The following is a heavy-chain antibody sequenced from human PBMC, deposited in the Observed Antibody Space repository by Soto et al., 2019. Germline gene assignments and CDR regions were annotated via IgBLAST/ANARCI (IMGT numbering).Heavy chain of an antibody. D-gene: IGHD5-12*01. Sequence: QVQLQESGPGLVKPSETMSLTCTVSGGSISSYYWSWVRQPPGKGLEWIGYIYYTGSTNYNPSLKSRVTISVDTSKTQFSLKLSSVTAADTAVYYCARQYSGYRADFWGQGTLVTVSS. J-gene: IGHJ4*02. V-gene: IGHV4-59*08. CDR1: GGSISSYY. CDR2: IYYTGST. CDR3: ARQYSGYRADF.